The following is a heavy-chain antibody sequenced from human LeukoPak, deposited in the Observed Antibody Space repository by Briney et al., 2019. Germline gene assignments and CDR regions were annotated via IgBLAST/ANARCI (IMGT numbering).Heavy chain of an antibody. D-gene: IGHD2-15*01. CDR3: SCSGSWAY. Sequence: PGRSLRLSCAASGFTFDDYAMHWVRQAPGKGLEWVSGISWNSGSIGYADSVKGRFTISRDNAKNSLYLQMNSLRAEDTAVYYCSCSGSWAYWGQGTLVTVSS. V-gene: IGHV3-9*01. CDR1: GFTFDDYA. CDR2: ISWNSGSI. J-gene: IGHJ4*02.